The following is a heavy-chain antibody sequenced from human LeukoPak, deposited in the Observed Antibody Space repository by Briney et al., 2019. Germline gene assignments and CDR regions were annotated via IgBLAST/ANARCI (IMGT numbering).Heavy chain of an antibody. J-gene: IGHJ4*02. CDR2: ISYDGSNK. D-gene: IGHD2-2*01. Sequence: GGSLRLSCAASGFTFSSYAMHWVRQAPGKGLEWVAVISYDGSNKYYADSVKGRFTISRDNSKNTLYLQMNSLRAEDTAVYYCARAGIVIVPAAPFDYWGQGTLVTVSS. V-gene: IGHV3-30-3*01. CDR3: ARAGIVIVPAAPFDY. CDR1: GFTFSSYA.